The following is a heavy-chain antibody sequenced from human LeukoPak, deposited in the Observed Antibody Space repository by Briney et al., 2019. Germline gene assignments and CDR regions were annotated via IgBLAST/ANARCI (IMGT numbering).Heavy chain of an antibody. V-gene: IGHV3-7*03. D-gene: IGHD4-17*01. Sequence: GGSLRLSCAASGSTFGNYYMSWVRQAPGKGLEWVANIKHDGAWKFYADSVKGRFTISRDNAKNSLYLQMNSLRAEDTALYHCARGYGDYESLDYWGQGTLVTVSS. CDR2: IKHDGAWK. CDR1: GSTFGNYY. CDR3: ARGYGDYESLDY. J-gene: IGHJ4*02.